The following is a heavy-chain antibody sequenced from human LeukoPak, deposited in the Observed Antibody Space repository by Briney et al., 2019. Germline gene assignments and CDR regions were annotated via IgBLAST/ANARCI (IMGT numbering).Heavy chain of an antibody. CDR2: ISWNSGSI. CDR3: ARESRPGGRLVDFDF. D-gene: IGHD3-16*01. V-gene: IGHV3-9*01. Sequence: DPGGSLRLSCAASGFTFDDYAMHWVRQAPGKGLEWVSGISWNSGSIGYADSVKGRFTISRDNAENSLYLQVSSLRAEDTALYFCARESRPGGRLVDFDFWGQGSLVTVSS. J-gene: IGHJ4*02. CDR1: GFTFDDYA.